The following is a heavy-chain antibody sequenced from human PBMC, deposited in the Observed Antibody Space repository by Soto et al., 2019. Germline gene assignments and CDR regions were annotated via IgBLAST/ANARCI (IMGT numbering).Heavy chain of an antibody. J-gene: IGHJ4*02. D-gene: IGHD3-16*02. CDR3: ARWVWGSYRYDY. Sequence: ASVKVSCKASGYTFTSYAMHWVRQAPGQRLEWMGWINAGNGNTKYSQKFQGRVTMTRNTSISTAYMELSSLRSEDAAVYYCARWVWGSYRYDYWGQGTLVTVSS. CDR2: INAGNGNT. CDR1: GYTFTSYA. V-gene: IGHV1-3*01.